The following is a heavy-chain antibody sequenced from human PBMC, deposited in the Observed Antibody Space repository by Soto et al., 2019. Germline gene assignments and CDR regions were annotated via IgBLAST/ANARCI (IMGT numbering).Heavy chain of an antibody. CDR2: IYYSGST. J-gene: IGHJ6*03. V-gene: IGHV4-59*08. D-gene: IGHD1-1*01. CDR3: ARRGRWNARTDYYYYMDV. Sequence: SETLSLTCTVSGGSISSYYWSWIRQPPGKGLEWIGYIYYSGSTNYNPSLKSRVTISVDTSKNQFSLKLSSVTAADTAVYYCARRGRWNARTDYYYYMDVWGKGTTVTVSS. CDR1: GGSISSYY.